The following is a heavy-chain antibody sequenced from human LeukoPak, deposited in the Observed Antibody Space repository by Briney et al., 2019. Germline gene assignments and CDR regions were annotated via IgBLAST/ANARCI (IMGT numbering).Heavy chain of an antibody. V-gene: IGHV1-2*02. CDR3: ARVPLLYSSSSTLDY. D-gene: IGHD6-6*01. Sequence: ASVKVSCKASGHTFTGYYMHWVRQAPGQGLEWMGWINPNSGGTNYAQKFQGRVTITRDTSISTAYMELSRLRSDDTAVYYCARVPLLYSSSSTLDYWGQGTLVTVSS. J-gene: IGHJ4*02. CDR1: GHTFTGYY. CDR2: INPNSGGT.